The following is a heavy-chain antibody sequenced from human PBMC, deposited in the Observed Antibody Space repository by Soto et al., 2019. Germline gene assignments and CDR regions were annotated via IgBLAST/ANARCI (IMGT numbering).Heavy chain of an antibody. D-gene: IGHD6-13*01. V-gene: IGHV1-24*01. Sequence: VKVSCKVSGYTLTELSMHWVRQAPGKGLEWMGGFDPEDGETIYAQKFQGRATMTEDTSTDTAYMELSSLRSEDTAVYYCATGNPAAGNYYYGMDVWGQGTTVTVSS. CDR1: GYTLTELS. CDR2: FDPEDGET. J-gene: IGHJ6*02. CDR3: ATGNPAAGNYYYGMDV.